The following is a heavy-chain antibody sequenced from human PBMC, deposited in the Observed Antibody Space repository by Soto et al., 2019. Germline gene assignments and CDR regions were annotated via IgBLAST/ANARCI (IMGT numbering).Heavy chain of an antibody. CDR1: GYPFTKAD. V-gene: IGHV1-8*01. CDR3: ARSGPPAGY. Sequence: ASVKVSCKASGYPFTKADINWVRQATGQGLEWMGWMSPSSGNTGYAQKFQGRVSMTRDTSISTAYMELSSLTSEDTAVYYCARSGPPAGYWGQGTLVTGSS. CDR2: MSPSSGNT. J-gene: IGHJ4*02. D-gene: IGHD3-10*01.